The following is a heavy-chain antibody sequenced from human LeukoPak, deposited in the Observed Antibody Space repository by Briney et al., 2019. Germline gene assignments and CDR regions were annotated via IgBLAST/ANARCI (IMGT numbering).Heavy chain of an antibody. CDR2: IIPIFGTA. D-gene: IGHD4-23*01. V-gene: IGHV1-69*05. CDR3: ARGGHLVNFDY. J-gene: IGHJ4*02. Sequence: SVKVSCKASGYTFTGYYMHWVRQAPGQGLEWMGGIIPIFGTANYAQKFQGRVTITTDESTSTAYMELSSLRSEDTAVYYCARGGHLVNFDYWGQGTLVTVSS. CDR1: GYTFTGYY.